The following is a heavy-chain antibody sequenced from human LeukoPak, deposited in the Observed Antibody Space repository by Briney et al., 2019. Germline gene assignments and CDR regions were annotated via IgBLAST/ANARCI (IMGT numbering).Heavy chain of an antibody. V-gene: IGHV3-30-3*01. CDR2: ISYDGSNK. Sequence: GGSLRLSCAASGFTFSSYAMHWVRQAPGKGLEWVAVISYDGSNKYYADSVKGRFTISRDNSKNTLYLQMNSLRAEDTAVYYCAKVSKGTYYDSSGYPDYWGQGTLVTVSS. CDR3: AKVSKGTYYDSSGYPDY. J-gene: IGHJ4*02. D-gene: IGHD3-22*01. CDR1: GFTFSSYA.